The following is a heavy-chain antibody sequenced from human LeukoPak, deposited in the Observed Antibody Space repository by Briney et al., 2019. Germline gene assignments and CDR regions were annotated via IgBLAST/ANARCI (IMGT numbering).Heavy chain of an antibody. CDR3: ARLRIGGGSGWYYFDY. CDR2: TYYRSKWYN. CDR1: GDIVSSNSAA. D-gene: IGHD6-19*01. J-gene: IGHJ4*02. V-gene: IGHV6-1*01. Sequence: SQTLSLTCAISGDIVSSNSAAWNWIRQSPSRGLEWLGRTYYRSKWYNDYAVSVKSRITINPDTSKNQFSLQLNSVTPEDTAEYYCARLRIGGGSGWYYFDYWGQGTLVTVSS.